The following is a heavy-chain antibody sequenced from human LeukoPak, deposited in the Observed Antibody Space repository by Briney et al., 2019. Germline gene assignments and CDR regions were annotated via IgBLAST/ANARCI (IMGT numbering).Heavy chain of an antibody. CDR3: AKSGNTVTTTEYFQH. Sequence: GGSLSLSCAASGFTLSSYAMSWVRQAPGKGLEWVSAISGSGGSTYYADSVKGRFTISRDNSKNTLYLQMNSLRAEDTAVYYCAKSGNTVTTTEYFQHWGQGTLVTVSS. CDR2: ISGSGGST. V-gene: IGHV3-23*01. CDR1: GFTLSSYA. D-gene: IGHD4-17*01. J-gene: IGHJ1*01.